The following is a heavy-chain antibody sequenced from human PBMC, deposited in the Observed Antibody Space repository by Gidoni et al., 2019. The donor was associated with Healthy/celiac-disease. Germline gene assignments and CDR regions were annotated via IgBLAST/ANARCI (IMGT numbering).Heavy chain of an antibody. CDR2: IYYSGST. V-gene: IGHV4-31*03. D-gene: IGHD3-10*01. Sequence: QVQLQESGPGLVKPSQTLSLTCTVSGGSISSGGYYWSWIRQHPGKGLEWIGYIYYSGSTYYNPSLKSRVTISVDTSKNQFSLKLSSVTAADTAVYYCARQVFYGSGSYFEDDAFDIWGQGTMVTVSS. CDR1: GGSISSGGYY. J-gene: IGHJ3*02. CDR3: ARQVFYGSGSYFEDDAFDI.